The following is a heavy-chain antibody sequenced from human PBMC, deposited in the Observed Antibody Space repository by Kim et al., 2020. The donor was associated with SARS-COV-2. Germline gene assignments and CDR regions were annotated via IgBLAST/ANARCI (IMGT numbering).Heavy chain of an antibody. CDR2: IYYTGSA. D-gene: IGHD3-16*01. Sequence: SETLSLTCSVSGVSISSYYWSWIRQPPGKGLEWIGYIYYTGSANYNPSLRSRVTISVDTSKNQFSLKLSSVTAADTAVYYGAGTVGGANFDYWCRGALVT. V-gene: IGHV4-59*08. CDR1: GVSISSYY. CDR3: AGTVGGANFDY. J-gene: IGHJ4*02.